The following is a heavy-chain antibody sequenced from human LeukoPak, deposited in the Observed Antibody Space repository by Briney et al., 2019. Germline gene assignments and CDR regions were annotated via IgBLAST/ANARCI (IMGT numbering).Heavy chain of an antibody. CDR2: MNPNSGNT. D-gene: IGHD3-3*01. CDR3: ARGQFLERLLPGDYYYGMDV. J-gene: IGHJ6*02. V-gene: IGHV1-8*01. CDR1: GYTFTSYD. Sequence: GASVKVSCKASGYTFTSYDINWVRQATGQGLEWMGWMNPNSGNTGYAQKFQGRVTMTRNTSISTAYMELSSLRSEDTAVYYCARGQFLERLLPGDYYYGMDVWGQGTTVTVSS.